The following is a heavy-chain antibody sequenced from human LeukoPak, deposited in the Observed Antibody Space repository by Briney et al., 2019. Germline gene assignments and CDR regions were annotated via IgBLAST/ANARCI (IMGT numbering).Heavy chain of an antibody. V-gene: IGHV1-46*01. Sequence: GASVPLSCKASGYTFTGYYIHWVRQAPGQGLEWMGIINPGDGTTSYAQKFQGRVTMTRDTSTSTVYMELRSLRSEDTAVYYCARAPANKYDSRLSEDYWGQGTLVTVSS. D-gene: IGHD3-22*01. CDR2: INPGDGTT. CDR1: GYTFTGYY. J-gene: IGHJ4*02. CDR3: ARAPANKYDSRLSEDY.